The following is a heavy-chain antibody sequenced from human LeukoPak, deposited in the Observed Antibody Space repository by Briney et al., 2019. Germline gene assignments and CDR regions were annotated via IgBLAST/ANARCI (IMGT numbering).Heavy chain of an antibody. CDR3: ARGRLYGDYSY. Sequence: SVKVSCKASGYTFTSYGISWVRQAPGQGLEWMGGIIPIFGTANYAQKFQGRVTITTDESTSTAYMELSSLRSEDTAVYYCARGRLYGDYSYWGQGTLVTVSS. V-gene: IGHV1-69*05. D-gene: IGHD4-17*01. CDR2: IIPIFGTA. J-gene: IGHJ4*02. CDR1: GYTFTSYG.